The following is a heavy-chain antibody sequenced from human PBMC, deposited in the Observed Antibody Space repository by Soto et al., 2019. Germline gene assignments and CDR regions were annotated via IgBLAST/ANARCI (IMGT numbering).Heavy chain of an antibody. J-gene: IGHJ4*02. D-gene: IGHD1-7*01. CDR3: ASRDPGTSVDY. V-gene: IGHV4-4*02. Sequence: SETLSLTCAVSGGSFTSNNWWTWVRQPPGQGLEWIGEIYRTGSTNYNPSLKSRVTISLDKSENQFSLKVTSLTAADTAVYYCASRDPGTSVDYWGQGTLFTVSS. CDR1: GGSFTSNNW. CDR2: IYRTGST.